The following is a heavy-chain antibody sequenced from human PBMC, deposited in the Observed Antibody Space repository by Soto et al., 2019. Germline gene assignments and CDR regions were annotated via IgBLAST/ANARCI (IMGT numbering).Heavy chain of an antibody. CDR2: IYYSGST. CDR3: ARGEIVSTITAGNYYYATDV. J-gene: IGHJ6*02. CDR1: GGSISSGDYY. Sequence: LSLTCTVSGGSISSGDYYWSWIRQPPGKGLEWIGYIYYSGSTYYNPSLKSRVTISVDTSKNQFSLKLSAVTAADTAVYYCARGEIVSTITAGNYYYATDVWGQAITLTGSS. D-gene: IGHD5-12*01. V-gene: IGHV4-30-4*01.